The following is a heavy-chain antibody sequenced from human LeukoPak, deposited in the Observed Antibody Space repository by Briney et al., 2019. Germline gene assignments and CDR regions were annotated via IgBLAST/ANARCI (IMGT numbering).Heavy chain of an antibody. D-gene: IGHD1-7*01. Sequence: PGGSPRLSCAASGFTFGSYAMSWVRQAPGKGLEWVSTISGSGISTYYADSVKGRFTISRDNSKNTLYLQMNSLRPEDTAVYYCAKDFYPLGNYVIYFDYWGQGTLVAVSS. J-gene: IGHJ4*02. CDR2: ISGSGIST. V-gene: IGHV3-23*01. CDR3: AKDFYPLGNYVIYFDY. CDR1: GFTFGSYA.